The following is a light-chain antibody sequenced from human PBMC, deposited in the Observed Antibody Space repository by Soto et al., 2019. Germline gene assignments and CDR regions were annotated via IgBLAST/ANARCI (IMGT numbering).Light chain of an antibody. V-gene: IGKV1-39*01. CDR2: AAS. CDR1: QSISSY. J-gene: IGKJ4*01. Sequence: DIQMTQSPSSLSASVVDRVTITCRASQSISSYLNWYQQKPGKAPKLLIYAASSLQSGVPSRFGGSGSGTDFTLTISSLQPEDFATYYCQQSYSTPPTFGGGTKVDIK. CDR3: QQSYSTPPT.